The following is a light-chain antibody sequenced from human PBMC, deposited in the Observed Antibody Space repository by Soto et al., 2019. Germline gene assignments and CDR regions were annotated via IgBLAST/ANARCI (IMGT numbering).Light chain of an antibody. J-gene: IGKJ5*01. V-gene: IGKV2-28*01. CDR1: RSLLYSNGYNY. CDR3: MQGLQDLT. CDR2: LGS. Sequence: DIVMTQSPLSLLVTPGEPASISGRSSRSLLYSNGYNYFDWYLRRPGKSPQLLIYLGSNRAPGVPDRLSGSGSGTDFTLQIRRVEAEDLGVSDCMQGLQDLTFGQGTRLEIK.